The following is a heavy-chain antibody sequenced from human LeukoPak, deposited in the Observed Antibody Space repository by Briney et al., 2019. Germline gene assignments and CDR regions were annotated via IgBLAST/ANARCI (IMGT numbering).Heavy chain of an antibody. Sequence: SETLSLTCAVSGGPISSGGYSWSWIRQPPGTGLEWIGYIYHSGSTYYNPSLKSRVTISVDRSKNQFSLKLSSVTAADTAVYYCARNSGYYSYYYYYGMDVWGQGTTVTVSS. J-gene: IGHJ6*02. CDR2: IYHSGST. CDR3: ARNSGYYSYYYYYGMDV. CDR1: GGPISSGGYS. D-gene: IGHD3-22*01. V-gene: IGHV4-30-2*01.